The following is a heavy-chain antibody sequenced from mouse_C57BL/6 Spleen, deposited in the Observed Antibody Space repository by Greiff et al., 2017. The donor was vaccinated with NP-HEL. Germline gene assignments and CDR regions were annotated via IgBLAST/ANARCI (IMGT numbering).Heavy chain of an antibody. V-gene: IGHV1-76*01. CDR3: ARSSGLLLFDY. CDR2: IYPGSGNT. Sequence: QVQLQQSGAELVRPGASVKLSCKASGYTFTDYYINWVKQRPGQGLEWIARIYPGSGNTYYNEKFKGKATLTAEKSSSTAYMQLSSLTSEDSAVYFCARSSGLLLFDYWGQGTTLTVSS. D-gene: IGHD2-3*01. CDR1: GYTFTDYY. J-gene: IGHJ2*01.